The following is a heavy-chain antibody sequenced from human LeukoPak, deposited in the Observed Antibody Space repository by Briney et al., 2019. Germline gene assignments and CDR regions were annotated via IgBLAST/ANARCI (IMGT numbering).Heavy chain of an antibody. Sequence: PSVTLSLTCAVSGYSISGGYYWGWIRKPPGKGLEWIGSIYHSGSTYYNPSLKSRVTISVDTSKNQFSLKLSSVTAADTAVYYCARDRGNNWNDVRWFDPWGQGTLVTVSS. J-gene: IGHJ5*02. D-gene: IGHD1-1*01. CDR3: ARDRGNNWNDVRWFDP. CDR2: IYHSGST. CDR1: GYSISGGYY. V-gene: IGHV4-38-2*02.